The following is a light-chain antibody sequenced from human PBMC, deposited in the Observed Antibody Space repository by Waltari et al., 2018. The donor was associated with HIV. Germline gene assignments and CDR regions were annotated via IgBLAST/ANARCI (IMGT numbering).Light chain of an antibody. V-gene: IGLV1-44*01. Sequence: QSVLTQPPSASGTPGQGVTTPRSGSSPTIGSNIVNWYQQFLGTAPKVLTYKNDQRPSGVPDRFSGSKSGTSASLAISGLQSEDEADYYCAAWDDSLNGPNWVFGGGTKLTVL. CDR2: KND. J-gene: IGLJ3*02. CDR1: SPTIGSNI. CDR3: AAWDDSLNGPNWV.